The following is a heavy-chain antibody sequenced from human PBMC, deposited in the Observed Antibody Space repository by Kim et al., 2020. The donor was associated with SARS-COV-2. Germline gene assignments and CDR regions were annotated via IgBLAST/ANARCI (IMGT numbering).Heavy chain of an antibody. Sequence: GGSLRLSCVASKFTFTGYAMNWVRQAPGRGLECVSAIVGGGGSTYYADSVKGRFTISRDNSKNTLYLQMDNLRADDTAVYYCAKDFGSSGYHPFDYWGQGTLVTVSS. V-gene: IGHV3-23*01. CDR2: IVGGGGST. CDR1: KFTFTGYA. J-gene: IGHJ4*02. CDR3: AKDFGSSGYHPFDY. D-gene: IGHD3-22*01.